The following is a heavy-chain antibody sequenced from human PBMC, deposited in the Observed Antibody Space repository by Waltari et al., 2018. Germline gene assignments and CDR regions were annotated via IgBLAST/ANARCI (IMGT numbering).Heavy chain of an antibody. CDR3: ARGGLELLFDH. J-gene: IGHJ4*02. D-gene: IGHD1-7*01. CDR1: GFTLSGYS. CDR2: IRVSSTTI. Sequence: EVQLVESGGGLVQPGGSLRLSCAVSGFTLSGYSMNWIRQAPGKGLEWVSYIRVSSTTIYYADSVKGRFTISRDNAKNSLYLQMNSLTSDDTSVYYCARGGLELLFDHWGQGTLVTVSS. V-gene: IGHV3-48*04.